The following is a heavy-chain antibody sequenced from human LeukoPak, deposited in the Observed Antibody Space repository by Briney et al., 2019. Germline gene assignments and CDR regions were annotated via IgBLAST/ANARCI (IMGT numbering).Heavy chain of an antibody. Sequence: SETLSLTCTVSGVSITSDYWSWIRQPPGKGLEFLAYISYTETTNYNPSLKSRATISIDTSKNQFSLTLNSVTAADTAIYYCARLEKVDFMTYHYFPFWGRGTLVTVSS. CDR3: ARLEKVDFMTYHYFPF. CDR2: ISYTETT. J-gene: IGHJ2*01. D-gene: IGHD3/OR15-3a*01. V-gene: IGHV4-59*01. CDR1: GVSITSDY.